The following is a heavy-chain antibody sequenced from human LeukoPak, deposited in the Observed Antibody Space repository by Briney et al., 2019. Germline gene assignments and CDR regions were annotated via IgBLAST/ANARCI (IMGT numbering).Heavy chain of an antibody. J-gene: IGHJ6*04. CDR3: ARALDSALDV. V-gene: IGHV3-48*01. D-gene: IGHD3/OR15-3a*01. Sequence: GGSLRLSCVGSGFSFSSYNMNWVRQAPGKGLEWVSYISSSGSTVYYADSVRGRFTISRDNARNSLYLQMAGLTAEDTAVYYCARALDSALDVWGNGTTVNVSS. CDR2: ISSSGSTV. CDR1: GFSFSSYN.